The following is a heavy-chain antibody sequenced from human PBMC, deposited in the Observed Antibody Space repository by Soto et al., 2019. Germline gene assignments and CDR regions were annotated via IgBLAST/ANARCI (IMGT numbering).Heavy chain of an antibody. Sequence: ASVKVSCKASGYTFTSYYMHWVRQAPGQGLEWMGIINPSGGSTSYAQKFQGRVTMTRDTSTSTVYMELSSLGSEDTAVYYCARDKQQQLVRDYYYGMDVWGQGTTVTVSS. CDR3: ARDKQQQLVRDYYYGMDV. CDR2: INPSGGST. CDR1: GYTFTSYY. J-gene: IGHJ6*02. D-gene: IGHD6-13*01. V-gene: IGHV1-46*01.